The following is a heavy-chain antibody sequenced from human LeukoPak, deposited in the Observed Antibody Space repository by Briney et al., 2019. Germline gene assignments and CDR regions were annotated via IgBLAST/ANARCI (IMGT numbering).Heavy chain of an antibody. J-gene: IGHJ4*02. Sequence: SETLSLTCAVYGGSFSGYYWSWIRQPPGKGLEWIGEINHSGSTNYNPSLKSRVTISVDTSKNQFSLKLSSVTAADTAVYYCARHKGRLYYYDSSGYYPYCFDYWGQGTLVTVSS. CDR2: INHSGST. CDR1: GGSFSGYY. D-gene: IGHD3-22*01. V-gene: IGHV4-34*01. CDR3: ARHKGRLYYYDSSGYYPYCFDY.